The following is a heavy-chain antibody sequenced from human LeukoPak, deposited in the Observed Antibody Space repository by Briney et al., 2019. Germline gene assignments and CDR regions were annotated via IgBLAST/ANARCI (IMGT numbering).Heavy chain of an antibody. V-gene: IGHV4-59*08. Sequence: PSETLSLTCTVSGGTISSYYWNWIRQPPGKGLEWIGYIHYSGSTKYNPSLKSRVSISVDTSKNQFSLKLSSVTAADTAVYYCATWYSSGWAFDYWGQGTLVTVSS. CDR3: ATWYSSGWAFDY. J-gene: IGHJ4*02. D-gene: IGHD6-19*01. CDR1: GGTISSYY. CDR2: IHYSGST.